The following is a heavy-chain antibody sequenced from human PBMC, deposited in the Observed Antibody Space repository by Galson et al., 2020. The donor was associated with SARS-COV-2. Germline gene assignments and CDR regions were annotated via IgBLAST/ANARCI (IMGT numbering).Heavy chain of an antibody. CDR1: GFIFTNYE. CDR3: ASPYLAAASFFGAFDL. J-gene: IGHJ3*01. Sequence: GGSLRLSCAASGFIFTNYEMNWVRQAPGKGLEWVSYISDSGTNIYYADSVKGRFTISRDNTKNSVYLQMTSVRAEDTAIYYCASPYLAAASFFGAFDLWCRGTVVTVSS. CDR2: ISDSGTNI. D-gene: IGHD6-13*01. V-gene: IGHV3-48*03.